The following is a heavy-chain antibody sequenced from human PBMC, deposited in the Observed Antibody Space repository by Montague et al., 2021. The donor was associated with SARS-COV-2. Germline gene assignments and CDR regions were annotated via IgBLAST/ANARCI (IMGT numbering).Heavy chain of an antibody. CDR1: GGSISTYY. CDR2: IYYSGST. CDR3: ARDGYNAHQNYWYFDL. V-gene: IGHV4-59*12. J-gene: IGHJ2*01. Sequence: SETLSLTYTVSGGSISTYYWSWIRQPPGKGLEWIGYIYYSGSTNXSPSLKSRVTISVDTSKNQFSLKLSSVTAANTAVYYCARDGYNAHQNYWYFDLWGRGTMVTVSS. D-gene: IGHD5-24*01.